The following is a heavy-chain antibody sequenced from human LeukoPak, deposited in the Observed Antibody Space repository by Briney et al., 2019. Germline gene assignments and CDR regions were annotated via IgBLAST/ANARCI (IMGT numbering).Heavy chain of an antibody. V-gene: IGHV4-34*01. D-gene: IGHD4-17*01. CDR3: ARGPYGDPTSY. CDR1: GGSFSGYY. CDR2: INHSGST. Sequence: SETLSLTCAVYGGSFSGYYWSWIRQPPGKGLEWIGEINHSGSTNYNPSLKSRVTISVDTSKNQFSLKLSSVTAADTAVYYCARGPYGDPTSYRGQGTLVTVSS. J-gene: IGHJ4*02.